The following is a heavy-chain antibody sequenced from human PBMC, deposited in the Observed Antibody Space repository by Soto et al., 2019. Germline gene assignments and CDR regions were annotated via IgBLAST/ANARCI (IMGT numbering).Heavy chain of an antibody. J-gene: IGHJ4*02. V-gene: IGHV3-7*01. Sequence: GGSLRVSCAASGFTFSSFWMDWVRQAPGKGLEWVANVSPDGSEKHYVDSVKGRFTISRDNARNSLYLQMSSLTAEDSALYYCSRSLDSWGQGTRVTVSS. CDR2: VSPDGSEK. CDR1: GFTFSSFW. CDR3: SRSLDS.